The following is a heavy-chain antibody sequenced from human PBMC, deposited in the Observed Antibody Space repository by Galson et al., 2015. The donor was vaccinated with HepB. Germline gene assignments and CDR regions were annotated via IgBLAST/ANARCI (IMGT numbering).Heavy chain of an antibody. D-gene: IGHD7-27*01. CDR2: ISSNGGTT. CDR1: GITFSNYA. Sequence: SLRLSCAASGITFSNYAVHWVRQAPGKGLEYVSFISSNGGTTYYADSVKGRFTISRDNSKNTLFLQMNSLRAEDTAVCYCVKDFSWGGASYFMDVWGTGTTVTVSS. CDR3: VKDFSWGGASYFMDV. J-gene: IGHJ6*03. V-gene: IGHV3-64D*06.